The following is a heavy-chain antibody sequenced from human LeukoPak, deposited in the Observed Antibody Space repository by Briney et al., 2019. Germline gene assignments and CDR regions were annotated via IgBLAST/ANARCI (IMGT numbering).Heavy chain of an antibody. D-gene: IGHD6-19*01. CDR3: ARVSKESSAWGY. CDR1: GFPFSSYG. V-gene: IGHV3-33*01. J-gene: IGHJ4*02. Sequence: RSLRLSCVASGFPFSSYGMHWVRQAPGKGLEWVAVIWSVGGAEYYVDSVKGRFTISRDNAKNSLYLQMNSLRADDTAVYYCARVSKESSAWGYWGQGTPVTVSS. CDR2: IWSVGGAE.